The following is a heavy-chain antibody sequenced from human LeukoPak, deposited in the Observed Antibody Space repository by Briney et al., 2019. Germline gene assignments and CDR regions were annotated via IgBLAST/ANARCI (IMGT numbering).Heavy chain of an antibody. Sequence: SGGSLRLSCPASGFTFSNYAMMWVRQAPGKRLEWISSITGSGDGTYYADSVRGRFTISRDNSENTLYLQVNSLRVEDTAVYFCVKGFVHPTYYFDYWGQGTLVTVSS. V-gene: IGHV3-23*01. CDR3: VKGFVHPTYYFDY. CDR2: ITGSGDGT. J-gene: IGHJ4*02. D-gene: IGHD3-10*01. CDR1: GFTFSNYA.